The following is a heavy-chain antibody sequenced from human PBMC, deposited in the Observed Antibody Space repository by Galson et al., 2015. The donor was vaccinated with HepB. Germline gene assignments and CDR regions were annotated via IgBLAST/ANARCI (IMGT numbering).Heavy chain of an antibody. CDR3: AKVAVPSNFNYYYYMDV. Sequence: SLRLSCAASGFTYDNYAMTWVRQAPGKGLEWVSSILGDGDKTYYADSVKGRFTISRDNSKSTLYLQMSSLRGDDTALYYCAKVAVPSNFNYYYYMDVWGKGTTVTVSS. V-gene: IGHV3-23*01. J-gene: IGHJ6*03. D-gene: IGHD4-11*01. CDR2: ILGDGDKT. CDR1: GFTYDNYA.